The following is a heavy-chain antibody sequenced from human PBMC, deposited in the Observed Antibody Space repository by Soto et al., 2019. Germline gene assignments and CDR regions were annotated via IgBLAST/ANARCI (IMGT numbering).Heavy chain of an antibody. D-gene: IGHD3-9*01. CDR3: AKDQNYDILTGPFDP. CDR2: ISYDGSNK. V-gene: IGHV3-30*18. J-gene: IGHJ5*02. CDR1: GFTFSSYG. Sequence: SLRLSCAASGFTFSSYGMHWVRQAPGKGLEWVAVISYDGSNKYYADSVKGRFTISRDNSKNTLYLQTNSLRAEDTAVYYCAKDQNYDILTGPFDPWGQGTLVTVSS.